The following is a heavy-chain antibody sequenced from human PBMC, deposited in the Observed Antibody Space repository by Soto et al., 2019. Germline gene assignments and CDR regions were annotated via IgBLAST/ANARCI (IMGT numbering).Heavy chain of an antibody. CDR2: INHSGST. CDR3: AGGYGRNFDY. J-gene: IGHJ4*02. D-gene: IGHD3-10*01. V-gene: IGHV4-34*01. Sequence: QVQLQQWGAGLLKPSETLSLTCAVYGASFSGYYWSWIRQPPGKGLEWIGEINHSGSTNYNPSLKIRVTISVDTSKNQFSLMLSSVTAADTAVYYCAGGYGRNFDYWGQGTLVTVSS. CDR1: GASFSGYY.